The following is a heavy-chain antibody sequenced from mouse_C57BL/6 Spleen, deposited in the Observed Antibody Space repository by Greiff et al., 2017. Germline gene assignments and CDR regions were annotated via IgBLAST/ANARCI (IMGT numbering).Heavy chain of an antibody. D-gene: IGHD2-3*01. CDR1: GYTFTSYW. V-gene: IGHV1-64*01. CDR3: ARFPLYDGYYEWYFDV. J-gene: IGHJ1*03. Sequence: QVQLQQPGAELVKPGASVKLSCKASGYTFTSYWMHWVKQRPGQGLEWIGMIHPNSGSTNYNEKFKSKATLTVDKSSSTAYMQLSSLTSEDSAVYYGARFPLYDGYYEWYFDVWGTGTTVTVSS. CDR2: IHPNSGST.